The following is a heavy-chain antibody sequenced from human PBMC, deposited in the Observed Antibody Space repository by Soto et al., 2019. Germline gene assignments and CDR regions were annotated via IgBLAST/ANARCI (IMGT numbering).Heavy chain of an antibody. CDR2: ISAYNGNT. Sequence: ASVKVSCKASGYTFTSYGISWVRQAPGQGLEWMGWISAYNGNTNYAQKLQGRVTMTTDTSTSTAYMELRSLRSDDTAVYYCARAVIAVAGPGRDYFDYWGQGTLVTVSS. CDR3: ARAVIAVAGPGRDYFDY. V-gene: IGHV1-18*01. J-gene: IGHJ4*02. CDR1: GYTFTSYG. D-gene: IGHD6-19*01.